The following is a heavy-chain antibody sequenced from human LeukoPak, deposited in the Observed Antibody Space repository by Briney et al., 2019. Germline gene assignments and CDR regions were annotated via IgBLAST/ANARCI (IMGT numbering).Heavy chain of an antibody. J-gene: IGHJ4*02. V-gene: IGHV1-2*02. CDR2: INPNSGGT. CDR1: GYTFTGYY. Sequence: ASVKVSCKASGYTFTGYYMHWVRQAPGQGLEWMGWINPNSGGTNYAQKFQGRVTMTRDTSISTAYMELSRLRSDDTAVYYCARAYYDFWSGYSPGYDYWGQGTLVTVSS. D-gene: IGHD3-3*01. CDR3: ARAYYDFWSGYSPGYDY.